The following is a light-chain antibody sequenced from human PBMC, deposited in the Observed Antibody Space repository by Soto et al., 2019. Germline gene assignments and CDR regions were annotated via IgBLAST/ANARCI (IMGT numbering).Light chain of an antibody. CDR3: GADHGSGSNFDLGV. CDR2: VGTGGIVG. V-gene: IGLV9-49*01. CDR1: SGYSNYK. J-gene: IGLJ2*01. Sequence: QLVLTQPPSASASLGASVTLTCTLSSGYSNYKVDWYQQRPGKGPRFVMRVGTGGIVGSKGDGIPDRFSVLGSGLNRYLTIKNIQEEDESDYHCGADHGSGSNFDLGVFGGGTKVTVL.